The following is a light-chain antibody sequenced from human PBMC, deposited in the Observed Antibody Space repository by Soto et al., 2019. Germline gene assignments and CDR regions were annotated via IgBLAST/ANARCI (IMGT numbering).Light chain of an antibody. Sequence: QSALAQPASVSGSPGQSIAISCTGTSSDVGSYNSVSWYQQYPGKAPTLMIHDVSDRPSGVSNRFSGSKSGNTASLTISGLQAEYEADYSCSSFTSSTSYVFRSGTKVPVL. J-gene: IGLJ1*01. CDR2: DVS. CDR1: SSDVGSYNS. V-gene: IGLV2-14*03. CDR3: SSFTSSTSYV.